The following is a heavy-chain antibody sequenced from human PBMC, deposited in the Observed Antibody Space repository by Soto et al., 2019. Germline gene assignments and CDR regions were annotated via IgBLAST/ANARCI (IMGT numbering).Heavy chain of an antibody. CDR2: ISYDGSNK. J-gene: IGHJ6*02. CDR3: AKDCRGLVLRYFDWLLEGNGMDV. Sequence: GESLKISCAASGFTFSSYGMHWVRQAPGKGLEWVAVISYDGSNKYYADSVKGRFTISRDNSKNTLYLQMNSLRAEDTAVYYCAKDCRGLVLRYFDWLLEGNGMDVWGQGTTVTVSS. D-gene: IGHD3-9*01. CDR1: GFTFSSYG. V-gene: IGHV3-30*18.